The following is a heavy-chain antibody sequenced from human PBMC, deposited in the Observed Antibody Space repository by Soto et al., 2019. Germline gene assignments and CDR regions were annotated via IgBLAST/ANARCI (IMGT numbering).Heavy chain of an antibody. CDR1: GGSFSGYY. CDR2: IYDTGNT. V-gene: IGHV4-34*01. CDR3: ARGTDTWFFAL. J-gene: IGHJ2*01. D-gene: IGHD3-9*01. Sequence: SETLSLTCAVYGGSFSGYYWTWIRQPPGTGLEWIGEIYDTGNTNYKSSLKSRLTFSVDTSKNHFSLKLTSVTAADTAVYYCARGTDTWFFALWGRGTLVTVSS.